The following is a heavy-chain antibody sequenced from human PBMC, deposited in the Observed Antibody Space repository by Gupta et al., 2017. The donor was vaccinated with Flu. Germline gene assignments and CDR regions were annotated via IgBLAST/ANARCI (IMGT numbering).Heavy chain of an antibody. CDR2: IYYSGST. Sequence: SIGSSNYLWGCVRQLPGKGLEWNGSIYYSGSTYYNPSLKSRVTMSVDTSKDQFSRKLGSVTAADTAVYYGAGHSSRNWFDPWGQGTLVTVS. CDR3: AGHSSRNWFDP. V-gene: IGHV4-39*01. J-gene: IGHJ5*02. D-gene: IGHD6-6*01. CDR1: SIGSSNYL.